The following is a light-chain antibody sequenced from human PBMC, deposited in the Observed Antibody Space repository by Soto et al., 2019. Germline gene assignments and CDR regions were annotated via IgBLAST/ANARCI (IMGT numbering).Light chain of an antibody. Sequence: QSALTQPASVSGSPGQSITIACTGTSSDIGGYNFVSWYQQHPGKAPKLLIYDVGNRPSGVSNRLSGSKSGNTASLTISGLQAEDEAHYYCNSYRTVSTYVFGTGTKSPS. CDR1: SSDIGGYNF. J-gene: IGLJ1*01. CDR3: NSYRTVSTYV. V-gene: IGLV2-14*01. CDR2: DVG.